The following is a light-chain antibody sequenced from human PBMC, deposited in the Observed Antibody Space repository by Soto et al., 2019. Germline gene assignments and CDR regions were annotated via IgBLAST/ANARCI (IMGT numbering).Light chain of an antibody. CDR3: QQYRAYRA. V-gene: IGKV1-5*03. Sequence: DIHMTQSPSTLSASVLDRVTITFRASQSIDTWLAWHQQKPGQASKLLISKASSLEGGVPSRFSGSGSGTEFTLTISSLQPDDFATYYCQQYRAYRAFGQGTKVDIK. CDR2: KAS. J-gene: IGKJ1*01. CDR1: QSIDTW.